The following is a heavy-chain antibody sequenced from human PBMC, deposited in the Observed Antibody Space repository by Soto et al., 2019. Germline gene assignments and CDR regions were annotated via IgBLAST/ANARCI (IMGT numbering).Heavy chain of an antibody. CDR3: ARHHGSPGSYFGLDV. Sequence: GESLKISCNGSGYSFTSYWINWVRQMPGKGLEWMGIIYPGDSDTRYSPSFQGQVTISADKSIGTAYLQWRSLKASDTAVYYCARHHGSPGSYFGLDVWGQGTTVTVSS. CDR2: IYPGDSDT. D-gene: IGHD6-13*01. J-gene: IGHJ6*02. CDR1: GYSFTSYW. V-gene: IGHV5-51*01.